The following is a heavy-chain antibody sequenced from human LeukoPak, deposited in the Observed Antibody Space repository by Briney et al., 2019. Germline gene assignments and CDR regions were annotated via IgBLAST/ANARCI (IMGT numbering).Heavy chain of an antibody. J-gene: IGHJ4*02. CDR1: GFTFSSYG. Sequence: GGSLRLSCAASGFTFSSYGMHWVRQAPGKGLEWVAFIRYDGSNKYYADSVKGRFTISRDNSKNTLYLQMNGLRAEDTAVYYCAKDHVQLWLLDYWGQGTLVTVSS. CDR3: AKDHVQLWLLDY. V-gene: IGHV3-30*02. CDR2: IRYDGSNK. D-gene: IGHD5-18*01.